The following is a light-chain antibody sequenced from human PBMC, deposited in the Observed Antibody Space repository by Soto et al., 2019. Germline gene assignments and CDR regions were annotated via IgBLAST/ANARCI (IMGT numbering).Light chain of an antibody. J-gene: IGKJ5*01. Sequence: EVVVTQSPATLSVSPGERATLSCKASQSARSSLGWYQQKPGQPPRLLIHDVSIRATGIPARFNGSGSGTEFTLTISSLQSEDFAVYYCQQYNNWPPTCGQGTRLEIK. CDR2: DVS. V-gene: IGKV3-15*01. CDR3: QQYNNWPPT. CDR1: QSARSS.